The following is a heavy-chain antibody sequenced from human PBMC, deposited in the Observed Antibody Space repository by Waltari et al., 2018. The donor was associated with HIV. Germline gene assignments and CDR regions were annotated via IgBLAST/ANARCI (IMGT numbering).Heavy chain of an antibody. CDR2: ISYSGST. Sequence: QVQLQQWGAGLLKPSETLSLTCAVYGGTFSGYSWSWIRLPPGKGLEWIGEISYSGSTNRNPSLKSRVTISVDTSKNQFSLILSSVTAADTAIYYCARGPRGSSTYFIYWGQGTLVTVSS. CDR3: ARGPRGSSTYFIY. V-gene: IGHV4-34*02. CDR1: GGTFSGYS. D-gene: IGHD6-13*01. J-gene: IGHJ4*02.